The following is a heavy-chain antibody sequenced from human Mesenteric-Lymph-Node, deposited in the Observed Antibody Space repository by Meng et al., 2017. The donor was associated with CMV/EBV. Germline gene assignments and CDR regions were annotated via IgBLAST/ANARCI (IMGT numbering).Heavy chain of an antibody. CDR1: GGSFSGYY. J-gene: IGHJ4*02. D-gene: IGHD6-13*01. V-gene: IGHV4-34*01. CDR3: ARGLGGIAAAGIWYYFDY. CDR2: INHSGST. Sequence: GSLRLSCAVYGGSFSGYYWSWIRQPPGKGLEWIGEINHSGSTNYNPSLKSRVTMSVDTSKNQFSLKLSSVTAADTAVYYCARGLGGIAAAGIWYYFDYWGQGTLVTVSS.